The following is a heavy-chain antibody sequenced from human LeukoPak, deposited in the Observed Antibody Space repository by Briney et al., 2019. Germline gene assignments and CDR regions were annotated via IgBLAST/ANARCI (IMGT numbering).Heavy chain of an antibody. CDR3: ARVRSGFWSGYYHYGMDV. CDR1: GFTFSSYE. Sequence: GGSLRLSCAASGFTFSSYEMNWVRQAPGKGLEWVSYISRSGSTIYYADSVKGRFTISRDNAKSSLYLQMNSLRAEDTAVYYCARVRSGFWSGYYHYGMDVWGQGTTVTVSS. D-gene: IGHD3-3*01. CDR2: ISRSGSTI. V-gene: IGHV3-48*03. J-gene: IGHJ6*02.